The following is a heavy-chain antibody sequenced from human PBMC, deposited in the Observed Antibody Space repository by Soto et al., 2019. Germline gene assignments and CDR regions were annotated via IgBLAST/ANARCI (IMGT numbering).Heavy chain of an antibody. D-gene: IGHD3-16*01. CDR3: AGVVWFRGMDV. J-gene: IGHJ6*02. CDR1: GDSVSSSSAA. V-gene: IGHV6-1*01. CDR2: TYYRSKWIH. Sequence: SQTLSLTCDISGDSVSSSSAAWNWIRQSPSRGLEWLGRTYYRSKWIHEYTVSMESRITINPDASKNQFSLHIYSVTPEDTAVYYCAGVVWFRGMDVWGQGTPVTVSS.